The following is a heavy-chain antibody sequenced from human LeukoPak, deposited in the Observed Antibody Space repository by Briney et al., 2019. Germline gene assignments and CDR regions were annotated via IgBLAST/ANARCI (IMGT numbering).Heavy chain of an antibody. D-gene: IGHD1-1*01. CDR1: GDSVSSNSAA. Sequence: SQTLSLTCAISGDSVSSNSAAWHWIRQSPSRGLEWLGRTYYRSKWYNDYAVSVKSRITINPDTSKNQFSLQLNSVTPEDTAVYYCARVVRDWNVFRWFDPWGQGTLVTVSS. V-gene: IGHV6-1*01. J-gene: IGHJ5*02. CDR3: ARVVRDWNVFRWFDP. CDR2: TYYRSKWYN.